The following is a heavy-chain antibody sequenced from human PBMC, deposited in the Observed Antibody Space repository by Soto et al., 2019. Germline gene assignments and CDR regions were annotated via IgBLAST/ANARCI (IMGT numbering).Heavy chain of an antibody. V-gene: IGHV3-15*07. J-gene: IGHJ6*02. CDR2: LKSRGSGGSA. Sequence: EVQLVESGGGLVEPGGSLRLSCAGSGLSFSLAWLNWVRQAPGKGLEWVGRLKSRGSGGSADYAAAVKGRFTISRADAKETLFLQMDSLKIGDTAVYYCVWFGVGSHYCGLDLWGQGTTVTVS. D-gene: IGHD3-10*01. CDR1: GLSFSLAW. CDR3: VWFGVGSHYCGLDL.